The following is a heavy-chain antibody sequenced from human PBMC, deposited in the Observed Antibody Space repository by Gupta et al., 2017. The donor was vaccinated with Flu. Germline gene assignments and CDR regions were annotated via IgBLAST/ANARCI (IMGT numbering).Heavy chain of an antibody. J-gene: IGHJ4*02. V-gene: IGHV3-23*01. Sequence: RQAPGGGVEWVAANGAMDYRRDYKDSVEDRFTISKDLSKNTLYLQMSSLGVEDTAVYYCAKQSTDGRSASTEFWGQGALVTVSS. CDR2: NGAMDYRR. D-gene: IGHD3-10*01. CDR3: AKQSTDGRSASTEF.